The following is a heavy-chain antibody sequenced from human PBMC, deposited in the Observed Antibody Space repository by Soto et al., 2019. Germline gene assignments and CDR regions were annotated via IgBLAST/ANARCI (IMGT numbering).Heavy chain of an antibody. CDR3: AKDPGLWFGELSYYYYYGMDV. D-gene: IGHD3-10*01. CDR2: ISYDGSNK. Sequence: QVQLVESGGGVVQPGRSLRLSCAASGFTFSSYGMHWVRQAPGKGLEWVAVISYDGSNKYYADSVKGRFTISRDNSKNTLYLQMNSLRAEDTAVYYCAKDPGLWFGELSYYYYYGMDVWGQGTTVTVSS. CDR1: GFTFSSYG. J-gene: IGHJ6*02. V-gene: IGHV3-30*18.